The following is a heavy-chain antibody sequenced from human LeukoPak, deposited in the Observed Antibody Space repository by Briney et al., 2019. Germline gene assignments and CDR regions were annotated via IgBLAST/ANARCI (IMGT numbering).Heavy chain of an antibody. Sequence: SETLSRTCAVYRVSFSGYYWSWIRQSPAKGLEWIGEINHTGSTGYNPSLKSRVIISVDKSKNQFSLKLTSVTAADTAVYYCARAEAGDCSSTTCYGFRWFDPWGQGTLVTVSS. V-gene: IGHV4-34*01. CDR1: RVSFSGYY. CDR3: ARAEAGDCSSTTCYGFRWFDP. J-gene: IGHJ5*02. CDR2: INHTGST. D-gene: IGHD2-2*01.